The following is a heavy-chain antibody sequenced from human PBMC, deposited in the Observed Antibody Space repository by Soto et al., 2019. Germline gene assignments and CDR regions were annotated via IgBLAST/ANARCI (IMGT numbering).Heavy chain of an antibody. CDR2: IYYSGST. CDR1: GGSISSYY. D-gene: IGHD2-2*01. Sequence: SETLSLTCTVSGGSISSYYWGWIRQPPGKGLEWIGYIYYSGSTNYNPSLKSRVTISVDTSKNQFSLKLSSVTAADTAVYYCARHPRLTSIPYYFDYWGPGTLVTVSS. J-gene: IGHJ4*02. V-gene: IGHV4-59*08. CDR3: ARHPRLTSIPYYFDY.